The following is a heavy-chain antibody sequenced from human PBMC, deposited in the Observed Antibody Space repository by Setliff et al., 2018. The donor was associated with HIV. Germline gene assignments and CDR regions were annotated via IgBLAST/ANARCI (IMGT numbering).Heavy chain of an antibody. CDR3: AKDQDGLQYLEWLQPTFDI. CDR2: ISVSNDNT. J-gene: IGHJ3*02. D-gene: IGHD3-3*01. CDR1: GTISTTYG. V-gene: IGHV1-18*01. Sequence: ASVKVSCKAPGTISTTYGISWVRQAPGQGLEWMGRISVSNDNTNYAQKFQGRVTMTTDTSTNTTYMGLRSLRSDETPVYYCAKDQDGLQYLEWLQPTFDIWGHGTMVTVSS.